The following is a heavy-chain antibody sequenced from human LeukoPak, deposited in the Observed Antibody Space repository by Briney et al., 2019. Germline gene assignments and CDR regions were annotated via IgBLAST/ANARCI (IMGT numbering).Heavy chain of an antibody. CDR3: ARVIGYYYDSSGYYPTNFDY. D-gene: IGHD3-22*01. J-gene: IGHJ4*02. V-gene: IGHV4-59*01. CDR2: IYYSGST. Sequence: SETLSLTCTVSGGSISSYYWSWIRQPPGKGLEWIGYIYYSGSTNYNPSLKGRVTISVDTSKNQFSLKLSSVTAADTAVYYCARVIGYYYDSSGYYPTNFDYWGQGTLVTVSS. CDR1: GGSISSYY.